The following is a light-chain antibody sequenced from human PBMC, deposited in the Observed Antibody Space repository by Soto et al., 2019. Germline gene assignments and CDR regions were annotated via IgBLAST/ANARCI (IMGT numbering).Light chain of an antibody. CDR1: QSISSW. CDR3: QQYGSSHALT. Sequence: TQSPSSLSASVGDRVTITCRASQSISSWLAWYQQKPGQAPRLLIYGASSRATGIPDRFSGSGSGTDFTLTISRLEPEDFAVYYCQQYGSSHALTFGGGTKVDI. J-gene: IGKJ4*01. V-gene: IGKV3-20*01. CDR2: GAS.